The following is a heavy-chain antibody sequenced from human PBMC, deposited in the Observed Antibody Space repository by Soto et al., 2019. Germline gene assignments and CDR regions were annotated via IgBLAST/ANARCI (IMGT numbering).Heavy chain of an antibody. CDR1: GFIFENFA. CDR3: AKASYGVVRVYFLDS. Sequence: QVQLVESGGGVVQPGRSLRLSCVGSGFIFENFAMHWVRQAPGKGLEWVAVISYAGTEQYYADSVRGRFTIFRDNSKNTVYLQMSRLRPADTAMYFCAKASYGVVRVYFLDSWCRGTQLTVSS. CDR2: ISYAGTEQ. D-gene: IGHD4-17*01. V-gene: IGHV3-30*18. J-gene: IGHJ4*02.